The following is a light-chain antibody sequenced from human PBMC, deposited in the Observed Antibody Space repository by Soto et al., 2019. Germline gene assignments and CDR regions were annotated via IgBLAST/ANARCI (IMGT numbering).Light chain of an antibody. CDR3: QQTYRAPWT. CDR2: AAS. Sequence: DIQMTQSPSSLSASVGDRVTITCRASEYINNYLNWYQQKPGKAPEVLIYAASSLQSGVPSRFSGSGTATDFTLTISNLQPEDSATYYCQQTYRAPWTFDQGTKVEVK. CDR1: EYINNY. J-gene: IGKJ1*01. V-gene: IGKV1-39*01.